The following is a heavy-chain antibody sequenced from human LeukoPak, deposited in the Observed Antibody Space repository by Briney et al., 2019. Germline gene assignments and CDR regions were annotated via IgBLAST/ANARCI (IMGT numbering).Heavy chain of an antibody. Sequence: SETLSHTCAVYGESFSGFYWSWIRQPPGKGLEWIGEINHSGSTNYNPSLKSRVTISVDTSKNQFSLKLTSVTAADTAVYYCARGRVFGVGRNWFDPWGEGTLITVSS. CDR2: INHSGST. J-gene: IGHJ5*02. CDR1: GESFSGFY. V-gene: IGHV4-34*01. D-gene: IGHD3-3*01. CDR3: ARGRVFGVGRNWFDP.